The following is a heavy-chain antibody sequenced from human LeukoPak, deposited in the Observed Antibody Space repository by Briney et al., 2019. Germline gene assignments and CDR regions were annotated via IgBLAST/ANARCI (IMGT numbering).Heavy chain of an antibody. CDR2: ISAYNGNT. J-gene: IGHJ4*02. Sequence: ASVKVSCKASGYTFTSYGISWVRQAPGQGLEWMGWISAYNGNTNYAQKPQGRVTMTTDTSTSTAYMELRSLRSDDTAVYYCAREAGITMVRGVEFDYWGQGTLVTVSS. CDR3: AREAGITMVRGVEFDY. D-gene: IGHD3-10*01. CDR1: GYTFTSYG. V-gene: IGHV1-18*01.